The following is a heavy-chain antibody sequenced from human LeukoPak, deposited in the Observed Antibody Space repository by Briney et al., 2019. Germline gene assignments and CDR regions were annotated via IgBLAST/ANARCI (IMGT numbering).Heavy chain of an antibody. V-gene: IGHV4-34*01. CDR2: INHSGST. CDR3: ARYRPGWNYEDGFDY. Sequence: SETLSLTCAVYGGSFSGYYWSWIRQPPGKGLEWIGEINHSGSTNYNPSLKSRVTISVDTSKNQFSLKLSPVTAADTAVYYCARYRPGWNYEDGFDYWGQGTLVTVSS. CDR1: GGSFSGYY. J-gene: IGHJ4*02. D-gene: IGHD1-7*01.